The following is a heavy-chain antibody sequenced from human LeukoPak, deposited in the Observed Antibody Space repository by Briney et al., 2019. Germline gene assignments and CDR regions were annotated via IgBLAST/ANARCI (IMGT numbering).Heavy chain of an antibody. D-gene: IGHD3-10*01. J-gene: IGHJ4*02. CDR1: LGSISSSSYY. CDR2: IYYTGSS. V-gene: IGHV4-39*01. CDR3: ASYNYYGYYFDY. Sequence: SETLSLTCTVSLGSISSSSYYWGWIRQPPGKGLEWIGSIYYTGSSYYNPSLKSRASISVDTSKNQFSLMLSSVTAADTAVYFCASYNYYGYYFDYWGQGTLVTVSS.